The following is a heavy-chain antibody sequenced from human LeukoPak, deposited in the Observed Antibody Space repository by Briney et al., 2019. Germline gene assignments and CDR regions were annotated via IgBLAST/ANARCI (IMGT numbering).Heavy chain of an antibody. J-gene: IGHJ6*02. CDR3: ARGFVDTFFPYYYYGMDV. V-gene: IGHV3-53*01. CDR2: IYSGGST. CDR1: GVTFNAYS. Sequence: GGSLRLSCVASGVTFNAYSMNWGRQAPGKGLEWVSVIYSGGSTYYADSVKGRFPISRDNSKNTLYLQMNSLRAEDTAVYYCARGFVDTFFPYYYYGMDVWGQGTTVTVSS. D-gene: IGHD5-18*01.